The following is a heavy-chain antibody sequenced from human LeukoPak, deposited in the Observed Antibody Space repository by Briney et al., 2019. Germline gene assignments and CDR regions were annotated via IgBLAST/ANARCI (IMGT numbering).Heavy chain of an antibody. V-gene: IGHV3-23*01. CDR3: AKNYADGLAFYDY. CDR1: GFTFSTYA. CDR2: ISGRGAYT. Sequence: GGSPRLSCAASGFTFSTYAMTWVRQAPGKGLEWVSAISGRGAYTYYADSVKGRFTVSRDNSRNTLYLQMNSLRAEDTAVYYCAKNYADGLAFYDYWGQGTLVTVSS. J-gene: IGHJ4*02. D-gene: IGHD3-16*01.